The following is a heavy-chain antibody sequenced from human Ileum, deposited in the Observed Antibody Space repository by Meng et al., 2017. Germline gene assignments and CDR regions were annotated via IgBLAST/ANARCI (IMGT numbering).Heavy chain of an antibody. D-gene: IGHD3-10*02. J-gene: IGHJ4*02. CDR1: GFTFSDNW. CDR2: INQGGSDK. CDR3: ARDVRYFDY. V-gene: IGHV3-7*01. Sequence: GESLKISCAASGFTFSDNWMTWVRQAPGKGLEWVGNINQGGSDKHYVDSVKGRFTISRDNAKNSLYLQMNSLRAEDTAVYYCARDVRYFDYWGQGILVTVSS.